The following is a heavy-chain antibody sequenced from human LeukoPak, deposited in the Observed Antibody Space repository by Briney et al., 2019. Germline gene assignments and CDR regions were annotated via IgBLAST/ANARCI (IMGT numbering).Heavy chain of an antibody. Sequence: GGSLRLSCAASGFTFSSYAMHWVRQAPGKGLEWVAVISYDGSNKYYADSVKGRFTISRDNSKNTLYLQMNSLRAEDTAVYYCASLRERGHYYDSSGYYYWGQGTLVTVSS. CDR1: GFTFSSYA. CDR2: ISYDGSNK. D-gene: IGHD3-22*01. V-gene: IGHV3-30*04. J-gene: IGHJ4*02. CDR3: ASLRERGHYYDSSGYYY.